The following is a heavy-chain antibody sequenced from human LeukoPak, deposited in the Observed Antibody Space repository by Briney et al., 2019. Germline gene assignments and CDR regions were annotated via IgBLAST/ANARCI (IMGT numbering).Heavy chain of an antibody. CDR1: GGSISSSNW. V-gene: IGHV4-4*02. D-gene: IGHD3-22*01. J-gene: IGHJ4*02. Sequence: PSGTLSLTCAVSGGSISSSNWWSWVRQPPGKGLEWIGEIYHSGSTNYNPSLKSRVTISVDKSKNQFSLKLSSVTAADTAVYYCARVGVDYYDSSGYYCAYWGQGTLVTVSS. CDR3: ARVGVDYYDSSGYYCAY. CDR2: IYHSGST.